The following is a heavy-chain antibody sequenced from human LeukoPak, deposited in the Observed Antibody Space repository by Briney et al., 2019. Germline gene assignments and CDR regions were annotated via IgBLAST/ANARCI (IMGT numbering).Heavy chain of an antibody. CDR3: ARAEPRGSVWYPY. CDR2: IFHSGST. Sequence: PGGSLRLSCAASGFTVSNNYLSWVRQPPGKGLEWIGEIFHSGSTNYNPSLKSRVTISVDKSKNQFSLKLNSVTAADTAVYYCARAEPRGSVWYPYWGQGTLVTVSS. D-gene: IGHD6-13*01. CDR1: GFTVSNNY. V-gene: IGHV4-4*02. J-gene: IGHJ4*02.